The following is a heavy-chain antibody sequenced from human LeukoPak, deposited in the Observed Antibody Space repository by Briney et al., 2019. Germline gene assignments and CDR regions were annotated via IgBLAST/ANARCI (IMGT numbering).Heavy chain of an antibody. V-gene: IGHV4-34*01. J-gene: IGHJ4*02. CDR3: ATFRWGVGFEY. CDR2: INHSGST. CDR1: GGSFSGYY. D-gene: IGHD3-16*01. Sequence: SETLFLTCAVYGGSFSGYYWTFIRQPPGKGPEWIGEINHSGSTNYNPSLKSRVTISVDTSRNEFSLRLNPVTAADTAVYYCATFRWGVGFEYWGQGTLVTVSS.